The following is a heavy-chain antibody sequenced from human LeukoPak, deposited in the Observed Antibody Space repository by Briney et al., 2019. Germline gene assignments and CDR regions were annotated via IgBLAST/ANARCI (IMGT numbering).Heavy chain of an antibody. D-gene: IGHD6-13*01. CDR1: GGSISSYY. CDR3: ARTGYSSSSYYYYYIDV. V-gene: IGHV4-59*01. CDR2: IYYSGST. Sequence: SETLSLTCTVSGGSISSYYWSWIRQPPGKGLEWIGYIYYSGSTNYNPSLKSRVTISVDTSKNQFSLKLSSVTAADTAVYYCARTGYSSSSYYYYYIDVWGKGTTVTVSS. J-gene: IGHJ6*03.